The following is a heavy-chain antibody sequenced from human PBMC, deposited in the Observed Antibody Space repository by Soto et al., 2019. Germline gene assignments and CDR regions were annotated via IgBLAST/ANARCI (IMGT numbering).Heavy chain of an antibody. Sequence: PSETLSLTCTVSGGSINSYYWIWIRQPPGKGLEWIAYVYDSGSTNYNPSLRSRLTMSVDTSKNQFSLNLNSVTAADTAVYFCARGYSSNWFRLDYWGQGIPVTVSS. D-gene: IGHD6-13*01. V-gene: IGHV4-59*01. J-gene: IGHJ4*02. CDR1: GGSINSYY. CDR3: ARGYSSNWFRLDY. CDR2: VYDSGST.